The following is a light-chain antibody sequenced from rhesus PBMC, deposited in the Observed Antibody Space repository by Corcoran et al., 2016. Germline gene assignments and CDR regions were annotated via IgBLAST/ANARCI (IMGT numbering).Light chain of an antibody. CDR2: AAS. CDR1: ANVNNY. Sequence: DTQMTQSPSSLSASVGYRVTIPCMASANVNNYLHWYQQKPGKAPKLLIYAASIVQSRVPSRFSGSGPGTDYTFSISSMQPEDVATYYCQHNYGTPYSFGQGTKVEIK. CDR3: QHNYGTPYS. V-gene: IGKV1-74*01. J-gene: IGKJ2*01.